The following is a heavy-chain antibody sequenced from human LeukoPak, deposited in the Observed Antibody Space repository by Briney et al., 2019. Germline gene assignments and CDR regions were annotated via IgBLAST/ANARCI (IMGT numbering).Heavy chain of an antibody. D-gene: IGHD5-18*01. CDR2: IYSSGRT. CDR1: GASLSAYH. J-gene: IGHJ4*02. V-gene: IGHV4-4*07. CDR3: ARDYSYPDY. Sequence: SETLSLTCSLSGASLSAYHWSWIRQPAGKGLEWIGRIYSSGRTNYIPSRKSRISMSVATSKNQFSLKLNSVTAADTAVYYCARDYSYPDYWGQGTLVTVSS.